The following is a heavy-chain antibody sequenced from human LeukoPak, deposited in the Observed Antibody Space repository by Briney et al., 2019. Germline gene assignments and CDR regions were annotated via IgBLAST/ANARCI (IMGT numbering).Heavy chain of an antibody. J-gene: IGHJ4*02. CDR2: IRYDGSNK. V-gene: IGHV3-30*02. D-gene: IGHD3-9*01. CDR3: ARDGPYYDILTGS. Sequence: GSLRLSCAASGFTFSSYGMHWVRQAPGKGLEWVAFIRYDGSNKYYADSVKGRFTISRDNSKNTLYLQMNSLRAEDTAVYYCARDGPYYDILTGSWGQGTLVTVSS. CDR1: GFTFSSYG.